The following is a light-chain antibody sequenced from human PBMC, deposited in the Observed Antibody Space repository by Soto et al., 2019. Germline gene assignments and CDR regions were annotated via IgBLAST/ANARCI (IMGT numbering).Light chain of an antibody. CDR2: LNRDGSH. CDR1: SGHSSYA. V-gene: IGLV4-69*01. J-gene: IGLJ2*01. CDR3: TSWGSYVI. Sequence: QSVLTQSPSASASLGASVKLTCSLSSGHSSYAIAWHQQQPEKGPRYVMKLNRDGSHSKGDGIPDRFSGSSSGAERYLTISSLQSEDEADYYCTSWGSYVIFGGGTKLTVL.